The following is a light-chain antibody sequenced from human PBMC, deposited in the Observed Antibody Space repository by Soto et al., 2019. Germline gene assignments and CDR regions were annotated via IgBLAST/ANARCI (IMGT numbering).Light chain of an antibody. CDR3: QQYGTAPIT. J-gene: IGKJ5*01. Sequence: DIVLTQSPGTLYLSPGERATLSCRASQSVASGHLAWYQQTPGQAPRLLVSDASSRATGIPDRFSGSASGTDFTLTISRLEPEDSAMYYCQQYGTAPITFGQGTRLEIK. CDR1: QSVASGH. CDR2: DAS. V-gene: IGKV3-20*01.